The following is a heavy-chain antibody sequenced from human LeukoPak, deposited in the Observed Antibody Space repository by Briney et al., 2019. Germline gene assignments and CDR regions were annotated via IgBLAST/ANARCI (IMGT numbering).Heavy chain of an antibody. D-gene: IGHD3-3*01. Sequence: GESLKISCKGSGYSFTSYWIGWVRQMPGKGLEWMGIIYPGDFDTRYSPSFQGQVTISADKSISTAYLQWSSLKASDTAMYYCARGVGDITIFGVVTRGPFFDYWGQGTLVTVSS. CDR3: ARGVGDITIFGVVTRGPFFDY. V-gene: IGHV5-51*01. CDR1: GYSFTSYW. J-gene: IGHJ4*02. CDR2: IYPGDFDT.